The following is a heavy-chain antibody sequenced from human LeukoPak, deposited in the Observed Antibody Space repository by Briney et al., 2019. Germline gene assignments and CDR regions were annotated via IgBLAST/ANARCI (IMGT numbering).Heavy chain of an antibody. CDR1: GGSLSSSY. CDR2: IYYRGSA. Sequence: SETLSLTCTVSGGSLSSSYWSWIPQPPGPRLESMGYIYYRGSANYNPSLMRRVTILVDPSKHQHSLTLSSVTSPHSVVYSCPWWELRYNYIDYWGQGTLVTVSS. V-gene: IGHV4-59*01. J-gene: IGHJ4*01. D-gene: IGHD1-26*01. CDR3: PWWELRYNYIDY.